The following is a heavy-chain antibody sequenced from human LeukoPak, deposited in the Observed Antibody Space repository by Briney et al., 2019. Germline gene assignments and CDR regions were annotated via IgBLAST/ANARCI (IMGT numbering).Heavy chain of an antibody. CDR3: AKDHRYYYDSSGYVDY. Sequence: GGSLRLSCAASGFTFSSYAMRWVRQAPGMRLEWVSVISGSGGNTDYADSVKGRFTISRDNSKNTLYLQRNSLRAEDTAVYYCAKDHRYYYDSSGYVDYWGQGTLVTVSS. V-gene: IGHV3-23*01. CDR1: GFTFSSYA. CDR2: ISGSGGNT. J-gene: IGHJ4*02. D-gene: IGHD3-22*01.